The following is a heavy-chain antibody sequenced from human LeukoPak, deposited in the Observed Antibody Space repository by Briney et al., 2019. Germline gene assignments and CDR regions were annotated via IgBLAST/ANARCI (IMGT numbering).Heavy chain of an antibody. CDR3: AGEDYYGSGSYPT. Sequence: GGSLRLSCAASGFTFSSYEMNWVRQAPGKGLEWVSYISSSGSTIYYADSVKGRFTISRDNAKNSLYLQMNSLRAEDTAVYYCAGEDYYGSGSYPTWGQGTLVTVSS. J-gene: IGHJ4*02. V-gene: IGHV3-48*03. D-gene: IGHD3-10*01. CDR2: ISSSGSTI. CDR1: GFTFSSYE.